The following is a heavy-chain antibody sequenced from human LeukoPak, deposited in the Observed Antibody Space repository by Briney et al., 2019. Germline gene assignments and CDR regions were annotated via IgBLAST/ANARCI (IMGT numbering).Heavy chain of an antibody. V-gene: IGHV3-20*01. CDR2: INWNGGST. J-gene: IGHJ4*02. CDR3: ARERGDIVVVPADYYFDY. Sequence: GGSLRLSCAASGFTFDDYGMSWVRQAPGKGLEWVSGINWNGGSTGYADSVKGRFTISRDNAKNSLYLQMNSLRAEDTALYHCARERGDIVVVPADYYFDYWGQGTLVTVSS. D-gene: IGHD2-2*01. CDR1: GFTFDDYG.